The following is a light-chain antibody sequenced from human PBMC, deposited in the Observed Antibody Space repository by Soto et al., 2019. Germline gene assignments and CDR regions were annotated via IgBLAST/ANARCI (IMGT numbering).Light chain of an antibody. Sequence: QSVLTQPPSASGTPGQRVTISCSGSSSNIGSNTVNWYQQLPGTAPKLLIYSNNQRPSGVPDRFSGSKSGTSASLAISALQSEDEADYHCAAWDDSLNVVFGGGTKLTV. J-gene: IGLJ2*01. V-gene: IGLV1-44*01. CDR2: SNN. CDR3: AAWDDSLNVV. CDR1: SSNIGSNT.